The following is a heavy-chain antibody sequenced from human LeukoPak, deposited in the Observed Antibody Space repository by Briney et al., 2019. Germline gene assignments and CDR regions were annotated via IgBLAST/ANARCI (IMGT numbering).Heavy chain of an antibody. J-gene: IGHJ3*02. CDR2: INAGNGNT. CDR1: GYTFTSYA. Sequence: ASVKVSCKASGYTFTSYAMHWVRQAPGQRLEWMGWINAGNGNTKYSQKFQGRVTITGDTSASTAYMELSSLRSEDTAVYYCARYTTTRDFDIWGQGTMVTVSS. V-gene: IGHV1-3*01. D-gene: IGHD1-1*01. CDR3: ARYTTTRDFDI.